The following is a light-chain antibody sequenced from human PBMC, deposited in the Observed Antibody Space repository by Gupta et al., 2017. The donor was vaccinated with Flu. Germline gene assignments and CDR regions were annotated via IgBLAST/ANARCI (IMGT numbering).Light chain of an antibody. CDR3: SSYTSSSTGV. CDR1: SSDVGGYNY. J-gene: IGLJ1*01. CDR2: EVS. V-gene: IGLV2-14*01. Sequence: QSALTQPASVSGSPGQSITISCTGTSSDVGGYNYVSWYQQHPGKAPKLMIYEVSKRPSGVSNRFSGSKSGNTASLTISGLQAEDEADYYCSSYTSSSTGVFGTGTKVTVL.